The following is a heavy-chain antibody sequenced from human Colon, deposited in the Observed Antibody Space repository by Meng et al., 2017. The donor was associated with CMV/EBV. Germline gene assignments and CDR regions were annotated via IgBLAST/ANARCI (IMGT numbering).Heavy chain of an antibody. Sequence: QVHIQQVGPGLLQPSQPLSLTCALYGGSFSPYYWSGIRQSPGKGLEWIAEIDHTGSTNYNPSLKSRVTISIDTSNSHFSLNLTSATAADTAVYYCARGGGTPIRGVLPFDFWGQGTLVTVSS. V-gene: IGHV4-34*01. CDR3: ARGGGTPIRGVLPFDF. D-gene: IGHD3-10*01. J-gene: IGHJ4*02. CDR1: GGSFSPYY. CDR2: IDHTGST.